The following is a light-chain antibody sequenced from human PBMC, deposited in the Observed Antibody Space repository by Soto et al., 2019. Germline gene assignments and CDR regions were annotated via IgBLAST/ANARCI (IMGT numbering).Light chain of an antibody. Sequence: DIVMTQSPLSLPVTPGAPASISCRSSQSLLHSNGYNYLDWYLQKPGQSPQLLISLGSNRASGVSDRFSGSGSGTDFTLKISRVEAEDVGVYYCMQTLQTPLTFGPGTKVDIK. CDR3: MQTLQTPLT. CDR1: QSLLHSNGYNY. V-gene: IGKV2-28*01. CDR2: LGS. J-gene: IGKJ3*01.